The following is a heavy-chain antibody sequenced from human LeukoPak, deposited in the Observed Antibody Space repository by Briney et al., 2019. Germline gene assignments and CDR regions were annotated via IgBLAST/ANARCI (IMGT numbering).Heavy chain of an antibody. D-gene: IGHD4-17*01. CDR1: GGSISRYY. CDR3: ARRTYGDYEDY. J-gene: IGHJ4*02. Sequence: PSETLSLTRTVSGGSISRYYWSWIRQPARQGLAWVGRIYTSGSTNYKPSLKSRVTMSVDTSKNQFSLKLSSVTAADTAVYYCARRTYGDYEDYWGQGTLVTVSS. V-gene: IGHV4-4*07. CDR2: IYTSGST.